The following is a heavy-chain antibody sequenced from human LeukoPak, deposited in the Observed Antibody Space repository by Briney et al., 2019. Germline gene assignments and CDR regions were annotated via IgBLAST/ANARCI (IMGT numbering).Heavy chain of an antibody. CDR3: AKARDRGSGSYYVYYFDY. D-gene: IGHD3-10*01. Sequence: GGSLRLSCAASGFTFSTYGIHWVRQAPGKGLEWVAFIRYDGSTQYYADSVKGRFTISRDNSKNTLYLQMNSLRAEDTAVYYCAKARDRGSGSYYVYYFDYWGQGTLVTVSS. J-gene: IGHJ4*02. CDR1: GFTFSTYG. V-gene: IGHV3-30*02. CDR2: IRYDGSTQ.